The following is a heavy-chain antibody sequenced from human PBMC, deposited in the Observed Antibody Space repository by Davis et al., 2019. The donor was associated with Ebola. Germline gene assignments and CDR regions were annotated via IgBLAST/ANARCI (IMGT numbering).Heavy chain of an antibody. CDR1: GFTFSSYG. CDR3: AREGITIFGVVIPNRGYFDY. J-gene: IGHJ4*02. CDR2: IWYDGSNK. D-gene: IGHD3-3*01. V-gene: IGHV3-33*01. Sequence: PGGSLRLSCAASGFTFSSYGMHWVRQAPGKGLEWVAVIWYDGSNKYYADSVKGRFTISRDNSKNTLYLQMNSLRAEDTAVYYCAREGITIFGVVIPNRGYFDYWGQGTLVTVSS.